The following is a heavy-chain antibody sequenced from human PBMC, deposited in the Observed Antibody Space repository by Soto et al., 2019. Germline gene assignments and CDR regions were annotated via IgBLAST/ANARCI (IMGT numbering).Heavy chain of an antibody. CDR2: IYPGDSDT. D-gene: IGHD6-6*01. CDR1: GYSFTSYW. V-gene: IGHV5-51*01. CDR3: ARIGHLSYSSSNQSDWFDP. J-gene: IGHJ5*02. Sequence: GESLKISCKGSGYSFTSYWIGWVRQMPGKGLEWMGIIYPGDSDTRYSPSFQGQVTISADKSISTAYLQWSSLKASDTAMYYCARIGHLSYSSSNQSDWFDPWGQGTLVTVSS.